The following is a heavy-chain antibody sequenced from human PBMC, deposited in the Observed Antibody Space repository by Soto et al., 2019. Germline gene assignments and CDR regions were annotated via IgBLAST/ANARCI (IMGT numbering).Heavy chain of an antibody. CDR2: ISGSAGRT. Sequence: GGSLRLSCAASGFTFTSYAVSWVRQAPGKGLEWVSIISGSAGRTYYTDSVQGRSTISRDNSKNTLSLQMDSLSAEDTAVYYCAKVTSARVFYFGLDVWGQGTTVTVS. CDR1: GFTFTSYA. CDR3: AKVTSARVFYFGLDV. V-gene: IGHV3-23*01. J-gene: IGHJ6*02. D-gene: IGHD2-2*01.